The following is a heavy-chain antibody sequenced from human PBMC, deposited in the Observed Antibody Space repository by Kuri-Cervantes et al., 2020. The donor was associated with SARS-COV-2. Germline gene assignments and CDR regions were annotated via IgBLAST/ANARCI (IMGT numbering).Heavy chain of an antibody. V-gene: IGHV5-51*01. J-gene: IGHJ5*02. CDR3: ARRGGSPPWGNWFDP. D-gene: IGHD1-26*01. Sequence: GGSLRLSCKGSGYSFTSYWIGWVRQMPGKGLEWMGIIYPGDSDTRYSPSFQGQVTISADKSISTAYLQWSSLKASDTAMYYCARRGGSPPWGNWFDPWGQGPLVTVSS. CDR1: GYSFTSYW. CDR2: IYPGDSDT.